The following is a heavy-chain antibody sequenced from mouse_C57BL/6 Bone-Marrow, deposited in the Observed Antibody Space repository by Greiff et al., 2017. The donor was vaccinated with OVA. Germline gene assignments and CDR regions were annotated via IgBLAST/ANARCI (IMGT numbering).Heavy chain of an antibody. CDR2: IYPGSGSP. V-gene: IGHV1-55*01. Sequence: QVQLKQSGAELVKPGASVKMSCKASGYTFTSYWITWVKQRPGQGLEWIGDIYPGSGSPNYNEKFKSKATLTVDTSSSTAYMQLSSLTSEDSAVYYCARKLITTVDAMDYWGQGTSVTVSS. D-gene: IGHD1-1*01. CDR1: GYTFTSYW. J-gene: IGHJ4*01. CDR3: ARKLITTVDAMDY.